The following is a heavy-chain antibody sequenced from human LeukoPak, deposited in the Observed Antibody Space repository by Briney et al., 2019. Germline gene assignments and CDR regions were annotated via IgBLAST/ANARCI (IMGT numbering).Heavy chain of an antibody. V-gene: IGHV3-74*01. CDR1: GFTFSSYW. Sequence: GGSLRLSSAASGFTFSSYWMHWVRQAPGKGLVWVSRINSDGSFTTYADSVKGRFTISRDNAKNMLYLQMNSLRAEDTAVYYCARVQLGVGADGWGQGTLVTVSS. CDR3: ARVQLGVGADG. CDR2: INSDGSFT. D-gene: IGHD1-26*01. J-gene: IGHJ4*02.